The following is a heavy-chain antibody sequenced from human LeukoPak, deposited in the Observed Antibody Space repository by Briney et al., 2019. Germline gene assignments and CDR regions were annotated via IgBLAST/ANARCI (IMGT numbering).Heavy chain of an antibody. Sequence: GGSLRLSCAASGFTFSSYGMHWVRQAPGKGLEWVAVISYDGSNKYYADSVKSRFTISRDNSKNTLYLQMNSLRAEDTAVYYCARAGEGSYYYFDYWGQGTLVTVSS. D-gene: IGHD1-26*01. J-gene: IGHJ4*02. V-gene: IGHV3-30*03. CDR3: ARAGEGSYYYFDY. CDR1: GFTFSSYG. CDR2: ISYDGSNK.